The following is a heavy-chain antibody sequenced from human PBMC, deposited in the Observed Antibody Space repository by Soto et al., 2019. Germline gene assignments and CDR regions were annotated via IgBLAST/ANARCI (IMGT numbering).Heavy chain of an antibody. D-gene: IGHD3-22*01. CDR2: ISAYNGNT. CDR1: GYTFTSYG. V-gene: IGHV1-18*01. Sequence: ASVKVSCKASGYTFTSYGISWVRQAPGQGLEWMGWISAYNGNTNYAQKLQGRVTMTTDTSTSTAYMELRSLRFDDTAVYYCARDDYYDSSGYPRPDFDYWGQGTLVTVSS. CDR3: ARDDYYDSSGYPRPDFDY. J-gene: IGHJ4*02.